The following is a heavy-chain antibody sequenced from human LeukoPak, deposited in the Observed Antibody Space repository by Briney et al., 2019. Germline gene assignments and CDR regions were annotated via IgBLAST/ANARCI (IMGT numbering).Heavy chain of an antibody. Sequence: GGSLRLSCAASGFTFSDYYMSWIRQAPGKGLEWVSYISSSGSTIYYADSVKGRFTISRDNAKNSLYLQMNSLRAEDTAVYYCARDRYIKYQKGYSSSWLPRGWGQGTLVTVSS. CDR3: ARDRYIKYQKGYSSSWLPRG. CDR1: GFTFSDYY. J-gene: IGHJ4*02. CDR2: ISSSGSTI. V-gene: IGHV3-11*04. D-gene: IGHD6-13*01.